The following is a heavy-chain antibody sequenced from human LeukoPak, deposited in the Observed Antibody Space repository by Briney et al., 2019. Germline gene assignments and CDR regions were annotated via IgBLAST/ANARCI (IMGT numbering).Heavy chain of an antibody. CDR3: ARGLASYMDV. J-gene: IGHJ6*03. V-gene: IGHV1-24*01. CDR2: FDPEDGET. Sequence: ASVKVSCKVSGYTLTELSMHWVRQAPGKGLEWMGGFDPEDGETIYAQKFQGRVTMTRDMSTSTVYMELSSLRSEDTAVYYCARGLASYMDVWGKGTTVTVSS. D-gene: IGHD2-21*01. CDR1: GYTLTELS.